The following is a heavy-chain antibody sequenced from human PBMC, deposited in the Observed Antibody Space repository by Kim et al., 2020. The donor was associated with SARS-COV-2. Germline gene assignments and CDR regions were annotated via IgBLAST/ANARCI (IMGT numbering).Heavy chain of an antibody. D-gene: IGHD3-3*02. J-gene: IGHJ6*02. V-gene: IGHV3-53*04. CDR3: ARDSTQFHGMDV. Sequence: GGSLRLSCAASGFTVSSNYMSWVRQAPGKGLEWVSVIYSGGSTYYADSVKGRFTISRHNSKNTLYLHMNSLRPEDTAVYYCARDSTQFHGMDVWGQGTTVTVSS. CDR2: IYSGGST. CDR1: GFTVSSNY.